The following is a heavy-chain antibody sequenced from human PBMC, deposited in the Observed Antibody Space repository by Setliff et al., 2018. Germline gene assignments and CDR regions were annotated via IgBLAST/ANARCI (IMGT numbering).Heavy chain of an antibody. CDR3: ASEDNFWSGYPV. CDR2: ISPNNGDI. D-gene: IGHD3-3*01. CDR1: GYTFTSFG. V-gene: IGHV1-18*01. J-gene: IGHJ4*02. Sequence: ASVKVSCKASGYTFTSFGISWVRRAPGQGLEWIGWISPNNGDIKYAQKLQDRVTMTIDASTSTAYMELRSLRSDDTAVYYCASEDNFWSGYPVWGQGTLVTVSS.